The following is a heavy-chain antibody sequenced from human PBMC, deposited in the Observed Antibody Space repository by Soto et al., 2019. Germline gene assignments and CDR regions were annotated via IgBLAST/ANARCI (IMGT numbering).Heavy chain of an antibody. CDR2: INAGNGNT. CDR3: ARERETGPHDSSSYYPYGMAV. D-gene: IGHD3-22*01. J-gene: IGHJ6*02. CDR1: GYTFSTYA. V-gene: IGHV1-3*01. Sequence: GASVKVSCKASGYTFSTYAMHWVRQAPGQRLEWMGWINAGNGNTKYSQKFQGRVSITRDTSASTAYMELSSLSSEDTAVYYCARERETGPHDSSSYYPYGMAVWGQGTTVTVSS.